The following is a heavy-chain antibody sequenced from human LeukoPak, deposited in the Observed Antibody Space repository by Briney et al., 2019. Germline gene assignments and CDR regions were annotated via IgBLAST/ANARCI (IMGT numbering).Heavy chain of an antibody. CDR2: INPGDSDT. CDR3: ARPTSSWSDDAFDI. Sequence: GESLQISCKGSGYSFTSYWIGWVRQMPGKGLEWMGIINPGDSDTRYSPSFQGQVTISADKSISTAYLQWSSLKASDTAMYYCARPTSSWSDDAFDIWGQGTMVTVSS. D-gene: IGHD6-13*01. V-gene: IGHV5-51*01. J-gene: IGHJ3*02. CDR1: GYSFTSYW.